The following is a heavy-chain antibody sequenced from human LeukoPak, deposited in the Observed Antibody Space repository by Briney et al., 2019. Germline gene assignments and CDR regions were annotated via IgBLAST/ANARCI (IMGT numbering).Heavy chain of an antibody. CDR3: ARPLRYYGSGSYDAFDI. D-gene: IGHD3-10*01. V-gene: IGHV4-34*01. CDR1: GGSFSGYY. Sequence: PSETLSLTCAVYGGSFSGYYWSWIRQPPGKGLEWIGEINHSGSTNYNPSLKSRVTISVDTSKNQFSLKLSSVTAADTAVYYCARPLRYYGSGSYDAFDIRGQGTMVTVSS. CDR2: INHSGST. J-gene: IGHJ3*02.